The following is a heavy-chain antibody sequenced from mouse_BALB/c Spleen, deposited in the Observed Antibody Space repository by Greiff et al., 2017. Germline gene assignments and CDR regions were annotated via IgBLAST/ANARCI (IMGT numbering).Heavy chain of an antibody. Sequence: QVQLQQSGAELAKPGASVKMSCTASGFTFTSYWMHWVQQRPGQGLEWIGYINTSTGYNEYNQKFKDKSTLTADKSSSTAYMQLSRLSSEDSAVYDSAMCYYYRTSYEFAYWGQGTTLTVAS. CDR3: AMCYYYRTSYEFAY. J-gene: IGHJ2*01. V-gene: IGHV1-7*01. CDR2: INTSTGYN. CDR1: GFTFTSYW. D-gene: IGHD1-1*01.